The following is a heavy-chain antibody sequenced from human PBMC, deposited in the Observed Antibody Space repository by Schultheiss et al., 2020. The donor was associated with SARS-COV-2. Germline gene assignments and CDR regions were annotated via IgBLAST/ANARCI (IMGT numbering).Heavy chain of an antibody. CDR3: ARDHDYSSPYGMDV. Sequence: GGSLRLSCAASGFTFSSYAMHWVRQAPGKGLEWVAVISYDGSNKYYADSVKGRFTISRDNSKNTLYLQMNSLRAEDTAVYYCARDHDYSSPYGMDVWGQGTTVTVSS. J-gene: IGHJ6*02. V-gene: IGHV3-30-3*01. D-gene: IGHD4-11*01. CDR1: GFTFSSYA. CDR2: ISYDGSNK.